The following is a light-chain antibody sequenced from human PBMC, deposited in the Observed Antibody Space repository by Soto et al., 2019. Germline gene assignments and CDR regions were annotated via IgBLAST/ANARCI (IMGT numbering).Light chain of an antibody. CDR3: QQYGSSPLT. V-gene: IGKV3-20*01. CDR2: DTS. Sequence: ESVLTQSPGTLSLSVGERVTLSCRASQSVSSYLAWYQQTPGQAPRLLIYDTSNRATGTPDRFSGSGSGTDFTLTISRLEPEDFTVYYCQQYGSSPLTFGGGTKVDIK. J-gene: IGKJ4*01. CDR1: QSVSSY.